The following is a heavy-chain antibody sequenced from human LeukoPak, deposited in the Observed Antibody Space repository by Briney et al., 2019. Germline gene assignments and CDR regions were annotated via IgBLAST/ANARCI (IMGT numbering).Heavy chain of an antibody. Sequence: PGRSLRLSCAASGFTFSSYAMHWVRQAPGKGLEWVAVISYDGSNKYYADSVKGRFTISRDNSKNTLYLQMNSLRAEDTAVYYCARDWARGGNYYYYYMDVWGKGTTVTVSS. D-gene: IGHD3-10*01. CDR1: GFTFSSYA. CDR3: ARDWARGGNYYYYYMDV. CDR2: ISYDGSNK. J-gene: IGHJ6*03. V-gene: IGHV3-30-3*01.